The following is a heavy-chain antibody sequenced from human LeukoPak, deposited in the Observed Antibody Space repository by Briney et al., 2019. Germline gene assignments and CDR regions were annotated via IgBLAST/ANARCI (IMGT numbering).Heavy chain of an antibody. CDR2: ISGSGGST. Sequence: ETLSLTCTVSGGSISSSSYYWGWIRQPPGKGLEWVSAISGSGGSTYYADSVKGRFTISRDNSKNTLYLQMNSLRAEDTAVYYCAKGSPRITMVRGVTPRGAEFDPWGQGTLVTVSS. V-gene: IGHV3-23*01. CDR1: GGSISSSSYY. J-gene: IGHJ5*02. D-gene: IGHD3-10*01. CDR3: AKGSPRITMVRGVTPRGAEFDP.